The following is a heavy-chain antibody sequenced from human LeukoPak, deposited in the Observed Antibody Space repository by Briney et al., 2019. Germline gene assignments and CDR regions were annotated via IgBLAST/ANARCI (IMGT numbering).Heavy chain of an antibody. V-gene: IGHV4-34*01. Sequence: PSETLSLTCAVYGGSFSGYYWSWIRQPPGKGLDWIGEINHSGSTNYNPSLKSRVTISVDTSKNQFSLKLSSVTAADTAVYYCARGAGYSSGWYDYWGQGTLVTVSS. CDR3: ARGAGYSSGWYDY. CDR2: INHSGST. J-gene: IGHJ4*02. CDR1: GGSFSGYY. D-gene: IGHD6-19*01.